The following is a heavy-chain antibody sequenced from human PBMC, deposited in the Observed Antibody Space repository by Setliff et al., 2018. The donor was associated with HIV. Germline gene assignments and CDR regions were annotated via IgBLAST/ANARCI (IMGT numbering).Heavy chain of an antibody. CDR3: ARGVLDYGSGIRFGGDY. CDR1: GFPFSSYW. Sequence: GGSLRLSCAASGFPFSSYWMSWVRQAPGKGLERVANIKPDGSDKCYVDSVKGRFTISRDNAKNSLLLQMNSLRVEDTAVYYCARGVLDYGSGIRFGGDYWGQGTLVTVSS. V-gene: IGHV3-7*01. CDR2: IKPDGSDK. D-gene: IGHD3-10*01. J-gene: IGHJ4*02.